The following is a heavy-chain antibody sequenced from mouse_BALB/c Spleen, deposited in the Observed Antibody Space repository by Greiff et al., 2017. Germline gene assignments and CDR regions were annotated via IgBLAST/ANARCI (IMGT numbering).Heavy chain of an antibody. V-gene: IGHV2-6-7*01. CDR1: GFSLTGYG. CDR2: IWGDGST. CDR3: ARDAPSYYYAMDY. J-gene: IGHJ4*01. Sequence: VMLVESGPGLVAPSQSLSITCTVSGFSLTGYGVNWVRQPPGKGLEWLGMIWGDGSTDYNSALKSSLSISKDNSKSHVFLKMNSLQTDDTARYYCARDAPSYYYAMDYWGQGTSVTVSS.